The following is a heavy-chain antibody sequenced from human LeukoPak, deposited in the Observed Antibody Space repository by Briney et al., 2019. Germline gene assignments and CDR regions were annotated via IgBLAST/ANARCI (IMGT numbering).Heavy chain of an antibody. V-gene: IGHV4-61*02. CDR1: GGSISSDLYY. J-gene: IGHJ5*02. CDR2: FYNSGRT. CDR3: ARGDLKSDWFDP. Sequence: SQTLSLTCTVSGGSISSDLYYWNWIRQPAGKGLEWIGRFYNSGRTNFNPSLKSRVTISADTSKNQFSLKLRPVTAADTAVYYCARGDLKSDWFDPWGQGTLVIVST. D-gene: IGHD3-3*01.